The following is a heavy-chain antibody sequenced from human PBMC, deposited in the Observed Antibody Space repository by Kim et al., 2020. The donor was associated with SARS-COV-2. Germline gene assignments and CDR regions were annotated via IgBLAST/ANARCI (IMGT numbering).Heavy chain of an antibody. CDR1: GGSISSYY. CDR2: IYYSGST. V-gene: IGHV4-59*01. CDR3: ARDGAERHLLWFGDSKPYYFDY. D-gene: IGHD3-10*01. Sequence: SETLSLTCTVSGGSISSYYWSWIRQPPGKGLEWIGYIYYSGSTNYNPSLKSRVTISVDTSKNQFSLKLSSVTAADTAVYYCARDGAERHLLWFGDSKPYYFDYWGQGTLVTVSS. J-gene: IGHJ4*02.